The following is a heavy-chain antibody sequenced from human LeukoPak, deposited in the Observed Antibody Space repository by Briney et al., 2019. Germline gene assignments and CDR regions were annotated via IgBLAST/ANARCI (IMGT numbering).Heavy chain of an antibody. D-gene: IGHD4-23*01. Sequence: SCKASGGTFSSYAISWVRQAPGKGLEWVSVIYSGGSTYYADSVKGRFTISRDNSKNTLYLQMHSLRAEDTAVYYCATSDGGSFDYWGQGTLVTVSS. V-gene: IGHV3-53*01. CDR1: GGTFSSYA. CDR2: IYSGGST. CDR3: ATSDGGSFDY. J-gene: IGHJ4*02.